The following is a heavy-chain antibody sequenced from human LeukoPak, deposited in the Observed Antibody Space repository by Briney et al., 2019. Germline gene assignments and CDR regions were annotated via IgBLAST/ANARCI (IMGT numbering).Heavy chain of an antibody. J-gene: IGHJ4*02. V-gene: IGHV3-33*01. CDR1: GFTFSSYG. CDR3: ARGASFSYFDY. Sequence: GGSLRLSCAASGFTFSSYGMHWVRQAPGRGLEWVAVIWYDGSNIYCADSVKGRFTISRDNSKNTLYLQMDSLRAEDTAVYYCARGASFSYFDYSGQGTLVTVSS. CDR2: IWYDGSNI.